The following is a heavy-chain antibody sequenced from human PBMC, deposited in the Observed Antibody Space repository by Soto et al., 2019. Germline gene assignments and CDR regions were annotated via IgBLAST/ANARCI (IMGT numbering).Heavy chain of an antibody. CDR3: ARDGGVAVAVDAFDI. Sequence: PGGSLRLSCAASGFMFDDFGMSWVRQAPGKGLEWVSGITWNSGSTGYADSVKGRFTISRDNAKNSLYLQMDSLRAEDTAFYYCARDGGVAVAVDAFDIWGQGTMVTVS. CDR2: ITWNSGST. CDR1: GFMFDDFG. J-gene: IGHJ3*02. V-gene: IGHV3-20*04. D-gene: IGHD6-19*01.